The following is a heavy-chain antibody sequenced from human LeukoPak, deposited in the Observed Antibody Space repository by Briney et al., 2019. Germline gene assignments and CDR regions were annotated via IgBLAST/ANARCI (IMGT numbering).Heavy chain of an antibody. V-gene: IGHV3-53*01. CDR3: ASLMYYSNSPDYFDY. CDR1: GFTVSSNY. Sequence: GGSLRLSCAASGFTVSSNYMSWVRQAPGKGLEWVSVIYSGGSTYYADSVKGRFTISRDNSKNTLYLQMNSLRAEDTAVYYCASLMYYSNSPDYFDYWGQGTLVTVSS. D-gene: IGHD4-11*01. J-gene: IGHJ4*02. CDR2: IYSGGST.